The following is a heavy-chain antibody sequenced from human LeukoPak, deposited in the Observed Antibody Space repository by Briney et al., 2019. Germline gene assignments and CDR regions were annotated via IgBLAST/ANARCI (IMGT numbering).Heavy chain of an antibody. CDR2: IYYSGST. CDR3: ARGNKRAKYFSHVGNAFDI. CDR1: GGSISSYY. D-gene: IGHD3-9*01. Sequence: SETLSLTCTVSGGSISSYYWSWIRQPPGKGLEWIGYIYYSGSTNYNPSLKSRVTISVDTSKNQFSLKLTSVTAADTAVYYCARGNKRAKYFSHVGNAFDIWGQGTMVTVSS. V-gene: IGHV4-59*01. J-gene: IGHJ3*02.